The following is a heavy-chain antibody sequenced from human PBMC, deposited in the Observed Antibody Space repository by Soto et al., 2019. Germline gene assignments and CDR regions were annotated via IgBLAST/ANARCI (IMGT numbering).Heavy chain of an antibody. J-gene: IGHJ4*02. CDR1: GFTFSSHS. V-gene: IGHV3-23*01. Sequence: VQLLESGGGLVQPGGSLTLSCATSGFTFSSHSMSWVRQAPGKGLEWVSSISGAVVSTYYSESVKGRFNISRDRYKGTLYLQMNSLRAEDTGLYYCAKDRLRSAPYPPSEFDSWGQGTLVTVSS. CDR3: AKDRLRSAPYPPSEFDS. D-gene: IGHD2-21*01. CDR2: ISGAVVST.